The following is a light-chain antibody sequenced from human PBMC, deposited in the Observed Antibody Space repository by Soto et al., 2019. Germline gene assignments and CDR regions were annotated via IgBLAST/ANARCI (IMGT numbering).Light chain of an antibody. CDR3: QQYGGSPWT. CDR1: QSVSRSY. CDR2: GAS. Sequence: EIVLTQSPGTLSLSPGERATLSCRASQSVSRSYLAWYQQNPGQAPRRLIYGASSRATGIPDRFSGSGSGTDFTLTISRLDPEDLAVYYCQQYGGSPWTFGQGTKVEIK. J-gene: IGKJ1*01. V-gene: IGKV3-20*01.